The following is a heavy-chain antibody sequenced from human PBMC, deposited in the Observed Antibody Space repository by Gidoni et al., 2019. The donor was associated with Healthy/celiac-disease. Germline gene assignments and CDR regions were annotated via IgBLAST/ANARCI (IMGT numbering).Heavy chain of an antibody. CDR1: GGSFSGYY. D-gene: IGHD5-18*01. Sequence: QVQLQQWGAGLLKPSETLSLTCAVYGGSFSGYYWSWIRQPPGKGLEWIGEINHSGSTNYNPSLKSRVTISVDTSKNQFSLKLSSVTAADTAVYYCARAHTAMANYYYYGMDVWGQGTTVTVSS. CDR2: INHSGST. V-gene: IGHV4-34*01. J-gene: IGHJ6*02. CDR3: ARAHTAMANYYYYGMDV.